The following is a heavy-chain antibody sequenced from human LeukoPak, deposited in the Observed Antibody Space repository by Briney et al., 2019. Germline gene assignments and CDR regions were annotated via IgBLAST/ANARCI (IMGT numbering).Heavy chain of an antibody. Sequence: GASVKVTCKASGYTLTSYYMHWVRQAPGQGLEWMGIINPSGGSTSYAQKFQGRVTMTRDTSTSTVYMELSSLRSEDTAVYYCARPWASDAFDIWGQGTMVTVSS. D-gene: IGHD7-27*01. V-gene: IGHV1-46*01. CDR3: ARPWASDAFDI. CDR2: INPSGGST. CDR1: GYTLTSYY. J-gene: IGHJ3*02.